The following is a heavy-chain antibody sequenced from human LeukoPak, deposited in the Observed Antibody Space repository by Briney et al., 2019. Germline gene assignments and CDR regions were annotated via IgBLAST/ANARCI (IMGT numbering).Heavy chain of an antibody. CDR1: GGSISSYY. D-gene: IGHD2-21*01. CDR3: ARQSPDSHACDY. J-gene: IGHJ4*02. CDR2: IYYSGST. Sequence: SETLSLTCTVSGGSISSYYWSWIRQPPGKGLEWIGYIYYSGSTNYNPSLKSRVTISVDTSKNQFSLKLSSVTAADTAVYYCARQSPDSHACDYWGQGTLVTVSS. V-gene: IGHV4-59*01.